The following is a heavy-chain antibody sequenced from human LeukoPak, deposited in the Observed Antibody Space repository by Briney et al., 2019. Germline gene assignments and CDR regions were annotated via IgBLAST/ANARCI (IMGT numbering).Heavy chain of an antibody. CDR1: GYTFTSYY. CDR2: INPSGGST. D-gene: IGHD1-26*01. J-gene: IGHJ3*02. CDR3: ARDRELLGTDAFDI. Sequence: ASVKVSCKACGYTFTSYYMHCVRQGPGQGLEWMGIINPSGGSTSYAQKFQGRVTMTRDMSTSTVYMELSSLRSEDTAVYYCARDRELLGTDAFDIWGQGTMVTVSS. V-gene: IGHV1-46*01.